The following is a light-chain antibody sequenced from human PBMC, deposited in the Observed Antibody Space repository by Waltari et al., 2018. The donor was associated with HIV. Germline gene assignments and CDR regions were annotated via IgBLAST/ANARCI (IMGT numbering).Light chain of an antibody. V-gene: IGLV2-8*01. CDR3: SSYTGYNDFL. Sequence: QSALTQPPSASGSPGQSVTISCTGTSSDVGGYNYVTWYQQPPGTAPQLIIFEVTKRPSGVPNRVSGPKSGNPASLTVSGLQADDEADYYCSSYTGYNDFLFGAGTKLTVL. CDR2: EVT. J-gene: IGLJ3*02. CDR1: SSDVGGYNY.